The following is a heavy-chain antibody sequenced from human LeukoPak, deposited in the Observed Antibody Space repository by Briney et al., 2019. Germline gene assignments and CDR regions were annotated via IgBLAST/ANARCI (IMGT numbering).Heavy chain of an antibody. Sequence: SETLSLTCTVSGGSISSDYWSWIRQPPGKELEWIGNIYHSGGTNYNPSLKSRVTISVDTCKPKFYLKLSSVTAADTAVYYCARQGRNRDFCSSISCHYCDFWGEGALATVSS. V-gene: IGHV4-59*08. J-gene: IGHJ4*02. CDR1: GGSISSDY. CDR3: ARQGRNRDFCSSISCHYCDF. D-gene: IGHD2-2*01. CDR2: IYHSGGT.